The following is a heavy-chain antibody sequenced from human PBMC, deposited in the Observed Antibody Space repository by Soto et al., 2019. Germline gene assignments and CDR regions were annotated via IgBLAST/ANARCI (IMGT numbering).Heavy chain of an antibody. CDR1: GFTFSSYG. CDR3: AKAVVGATRYYFDY. Sequence: GGSLRLSCAASGFTFSSYGMHWVRQAPGKGLEWVAVISYDGSNKYYADSVKGRFTISRDNSKNTLYLQMNSLRAEDTAVYYCAKAVVGATRYYFDYWGQGTLVTVSS. J-gene: IGHJ4*02. D-gene: IGHD1-26*01. CDR2: ISYDGSNK. V-gene: IGHV3-30*18.